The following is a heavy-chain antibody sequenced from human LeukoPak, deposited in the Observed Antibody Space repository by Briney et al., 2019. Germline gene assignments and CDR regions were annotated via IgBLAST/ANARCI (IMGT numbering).Heavy chain of an antibody. CDR2: IHYSGYT. J-gene: IGHJ6*03. CDR1: GGSITSYY. V-gene: IGHV4-59*01. CDR3: ARTTMVRGTYYMDV. Sequence: PSETLSLTCTVSGGSITSYYWSWLRQPPGKGLEWIGCIHYSGYTNYNPSLKSRVTISVDTSKNHFSLKLISVTAADTAVYYCARTTMVRGTYYMDVWGKGTTVTISS. D-gene: IGHD3-10*01.